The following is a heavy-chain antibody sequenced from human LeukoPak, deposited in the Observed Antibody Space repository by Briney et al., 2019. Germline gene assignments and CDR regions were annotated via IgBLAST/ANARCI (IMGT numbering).Heavy chain of an antibody. Sequence: SETLSLTCTVSGGSISSYYWGWIRQPPGKGLDWIGSIYYSGSTYYNPSLKSRVTISVDTSKNQFSLMLSSVTAADTAVYYCARRFLTIDNWFDPWGQGTLVTVSS. V-gene: IGHV4-39*01. CDR1: GGSISSYY. D-gene: IGHD3-3*01. CDR3: ARRFLTIDNWFDP. CDR2: IYYSGST. J-gene: IGHJ5*02.